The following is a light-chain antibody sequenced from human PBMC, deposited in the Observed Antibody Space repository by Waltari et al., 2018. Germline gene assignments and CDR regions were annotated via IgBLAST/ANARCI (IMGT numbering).Light chain of an antibody. CDR1: SSDVGNFNL. V-gene: IGLV2-23*01. CDR2: EAT. Sequence: SALTQPASVSGPPGQAITISSTGSSSDVGNFNLVSWYQLHPGNAPKLLIFEATKRPSGISYHFSGSKSGNTASLTISGLQAEDEADYFCCSYAGSSSPRLFGGGTKLSVL. J-gene: IGLJ3*02. CDR3: CSYAGSSSPRL.